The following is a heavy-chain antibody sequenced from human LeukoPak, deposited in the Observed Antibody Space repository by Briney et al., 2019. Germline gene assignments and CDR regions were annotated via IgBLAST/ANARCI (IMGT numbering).Heavy chain of an antibody. CDR2: ISSSSSTI. V-gene: IGHV3-48*01. Sequence: GGSLRLSCAASGFTFSSYSMNWVRQAPGKELEWVSYISSSSSTIYYADSVKGRFTISRDNAKNSLYLQMNSLRAEDTAVYYCAREYYYDSSGYPNFDYWGQGTLVTVSS. CDR1: GFTFSSYS. CDR3: AREYYYDSSGYPNFDY. J-gene: IGHJ4*02. D-gene: IGHD3-22*01.